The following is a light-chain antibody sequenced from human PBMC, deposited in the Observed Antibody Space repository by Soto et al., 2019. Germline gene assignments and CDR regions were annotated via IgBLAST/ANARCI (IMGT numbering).Light chain of an antibody. CDR1: QSVSSN. CDR3: QQYNNWPPRYT. V-gene: IGKV3-15*01. J-gene: IGKJ2*01. Sequence: EIVMTQSPATLSVSPGERVTLSCRASQSVSSNLAWYQQQPGQAPRLLIYGASTRATGIPARFSGSGSGTEFTLTLSSLQSEDFAVYYCQQYNNWPPRYTFGQGTKLEIK. CDR2: GAS.